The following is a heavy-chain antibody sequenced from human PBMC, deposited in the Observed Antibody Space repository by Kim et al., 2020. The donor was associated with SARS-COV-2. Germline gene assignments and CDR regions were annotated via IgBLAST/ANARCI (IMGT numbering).Heavy chain of an antibody. CDR2: IWYDGSKK. CDR3: AREASVGSGRGGMDV. CDR1: GFTFSSFG. D-gene: IGHD3-10*01. J-gene: IGHJ6*02. V-gene: IGHV3-33*01. Sequence: GGSLRLSCAASGFTFSSFGMQWVRQAPGKGLEWVAVIWYDGSKKYYVDSVKGRFTISRDDSKNTLYPQMNSLRTEDTAVYYCAREASVGSGRGGMDVWGQGTTVTVSS.